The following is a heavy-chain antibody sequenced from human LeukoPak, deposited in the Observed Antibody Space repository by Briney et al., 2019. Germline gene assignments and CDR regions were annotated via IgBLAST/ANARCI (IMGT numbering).Heavy chain of an antibody. CDR2: IYDSGST. Sequence: SETLSLTCTVSGGSIRSSYYYWGWIRQPPGKGLEWIGSIYDSGSTYYDPSLRGRVTISLDTSKNHFSLNLNSVSDADTAIYYCARYSRSFGWFDPWGRGTLVTVSS. J-gene: IGHJ5*02. V-gene: IGHV4-39*02. CDR1: GGSIRSSYYY. D-gene: IGHD6-6*01. CDR3: ARYSRSFGWFDP.